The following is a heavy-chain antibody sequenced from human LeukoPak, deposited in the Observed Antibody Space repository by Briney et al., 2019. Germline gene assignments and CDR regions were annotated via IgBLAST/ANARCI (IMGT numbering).Heavy chain of an antibody. V-gene: IGHV3-30*18. CDR3: AKEYLSGFDP. CDR1: GPTFSSYG. D-gene: IGHD1-14*01. CDR2: ISHDGNNK. Sequence: PGGSLRLSCAASGPTFSSYGMHWVRQAPGKGLEGVAIISHDGNNKYYADSVKGRFTISRDNSKNTLYLQMNSLRAEDTAVYYCAKEYLSGFDPWGQGTLVTVSS. J-gene: IGHJ5*02.